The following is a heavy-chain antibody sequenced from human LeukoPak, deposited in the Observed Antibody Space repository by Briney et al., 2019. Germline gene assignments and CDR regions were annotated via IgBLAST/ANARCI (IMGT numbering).Heavy chain of an antibody. CDR1: GYSFTNYW. CDR2: IYPGDSDT. V-gene: IGHV5-51*01. J-gene: IGHJ4*02. Sequence: GESLKISCKGSGYSFTNYWIGWVRQMPGKGLEWMGIIYPGDSDTRYSPSFQGQVTISADKSISTAYLQWSSLKASDTAMYYCARTSRGYSYEKLGDYWGQGTLVTVSS. CDR3: ARTSRGYSYEKLGDY. D-gene: IGHD5-18*01.